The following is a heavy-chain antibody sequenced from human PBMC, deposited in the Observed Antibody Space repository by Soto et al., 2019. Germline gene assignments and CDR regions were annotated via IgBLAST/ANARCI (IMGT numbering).Heavy chain of an antibody. Sequence: GGSLRLSCAASGFTFSSYSMNWVRQAPGKGLEWVSSISSSSSYIYYADSVKGRFTISRDNAKNSLYLQMNSLRAEDTAVYYCARYCSGGSCYGDAFDIWGQGTMVTVS. CDR1: GFTFSSYS. CDR3: ARYCSGGSCYGDAFDI. D-gene: IGHD2-15*01. J-gene: IGHJ3*02. CDR2: ISSSSSYI. V-gene: IGHV3-21*01.